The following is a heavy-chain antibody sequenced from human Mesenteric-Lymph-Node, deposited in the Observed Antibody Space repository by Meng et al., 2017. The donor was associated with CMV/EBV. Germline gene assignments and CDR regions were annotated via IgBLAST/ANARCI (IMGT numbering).Heavy chain of an antibody. Sequence: GSLRLSCTVSGGSIRSDYWSWIRQPPGKGLEWIGYIYYSGSTNYNPSLKSRVTISVDTSKNQFSLKLSSVTAEDTAVYYCARWGYDILTGFDYWGQGTLVTVSS. J-gene: IGHJ4*02. CDR1: GGSIRSDY. V-gene: IGHV4-59*01. CDR2: IYYSGST. D-gene: IGHD3-9*01. CDR3: ARWGYDILTGFDY.